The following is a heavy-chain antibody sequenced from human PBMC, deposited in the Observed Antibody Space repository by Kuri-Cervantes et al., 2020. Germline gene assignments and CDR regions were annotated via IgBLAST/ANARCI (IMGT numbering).Heavy chain of an antibody. CDR2: ISAYNGNT. CDR3: ARGRRYCSGGSCYSFDY. CDR1: GYTFTSYG. V-gene: IGHV1-18*01. J-gene: IGHJ4*02. D-gene: IGHD2-15*01. Sequence: ASVKVSCKASGYTFTSYGISWVRQAPGQGLEWMGWISAYNGNTNYAQKFQGRVTMTRNTSISTAYVELSSLRSEDTAVYYCARGRRYCSGGSCYSFDYWGQGTLVTVSS.